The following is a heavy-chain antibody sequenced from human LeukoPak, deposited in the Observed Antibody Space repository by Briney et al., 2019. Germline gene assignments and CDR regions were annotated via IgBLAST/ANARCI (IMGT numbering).Heavy chain of an antibody. CDR2: IYPGDSDT. Sequence: GESLKISCKGSGYSFTSYWIGWVRQMPGKGLEWMGIIYPGDSDTRYSPSFQGQVTISADKSISTAYLQWGSLKASDTAMYYCARLRFITMVRGAYFDYWGQGTLVTVSS. V-gene: IGHV5-51*01. D-gene: IGHD3-10*01. J-gene: IGHJ4*02. CDR3: ARLRFITMVRGAYFDY. CDR1: GYSFTSYW.